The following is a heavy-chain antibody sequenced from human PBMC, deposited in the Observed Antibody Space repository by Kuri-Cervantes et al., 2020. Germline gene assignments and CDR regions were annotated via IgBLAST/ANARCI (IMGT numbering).Heavy chain of an antibody. CDR3: AREVAIGAMRPAAIDY. V-gene: IGHV1-69*05. D-gene: IGHD1-26*01. Sequence: VKVSCKASGGTFSSYAISWVRQAPGQGLEWMGGIIPIFGTANYAQKFQGRVTITTDESTSTAYMEVSSLRSEDTAVFYCAREVAIGAMRPAAIDYWGQGTLVTVSS. J-gene: IGHJ4*02. CDR1: GGTFSSYA. CDR2: IIPIFGTA.